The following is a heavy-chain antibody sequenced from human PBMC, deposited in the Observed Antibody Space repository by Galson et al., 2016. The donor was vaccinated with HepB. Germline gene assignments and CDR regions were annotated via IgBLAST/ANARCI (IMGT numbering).Heavy chain of an antibody. CDR2: IYPGDSDT. CDR3: ARRGSSPFDL. Sequence: QSGAEVKKPGESLKISCTGSGFTFTIYWIGWVRQMPGKGLEWMGIIYPGDSDTRYSPSFQGQVTISADKSTSTAYLQWSSLKASDTAIYYCARRGSSPFDLWGQGTLVTVSS. CDR1: GFTFTIYW. J-gene: IGHJ4*02. V-gene: IGHV5-51*01. D-gene: IGHD6-6*01.